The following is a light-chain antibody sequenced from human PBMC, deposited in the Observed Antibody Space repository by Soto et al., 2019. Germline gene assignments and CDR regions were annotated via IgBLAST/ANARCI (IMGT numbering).Light chain of an antibody. CDR2: SNN. CDR1: TSNIGSNT. Sequence: QSVLTQPPSASGTAGQSVTISCAGITSNIGSNTVNWYQQLPGTAPKTLIYSNNQRPSGVPDRFSGSKSGTSGSLAISGLLSEDEADYYCAAWDDSLNGYVFGTGTKVTVL. V-gene: IGLV1-44*01. CDR3: AAWDDSLNGYV. J-gene: IGLJ1*01.